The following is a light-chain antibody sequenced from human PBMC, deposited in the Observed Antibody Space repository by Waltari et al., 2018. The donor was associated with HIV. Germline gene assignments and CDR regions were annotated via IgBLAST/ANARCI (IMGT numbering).Light chain of an antibody. CDR2: DVT. CDR3: CSYAGSYV. V-gene: IGLV2-11*01. CDR1: SSDVGGYKY. J-gene: IGLJ1*01. Sequence: QSALTQPRSVSGSPGPSVTISCTATSSDVGGYKYVSWYQQHPGKAPKLMIYDVTKRPFGVPDRFSGSKSGNTASLTISGLQAEDEGDYYCCSYAGSYVFGTGTKVTVL.